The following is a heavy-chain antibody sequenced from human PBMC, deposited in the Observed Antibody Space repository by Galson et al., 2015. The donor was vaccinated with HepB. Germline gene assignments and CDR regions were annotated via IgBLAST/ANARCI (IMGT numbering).Heavy chain of an antibody. CDR3: ARSGGYSSSWDYDS. V-gene: IGHV1-8*01. J-gene: IGHJ4*02. D-gene: IGHD6-13*01. CDR1: GYTFSFYD. CDR2: MNPNSGNR. Sequence: SVKVSCKASGYTFSFYDINWVRQAPGQGLEWMGWMNPNSGNRGYVQRFQGRLTMTRNTSITTAYMELSTLRSEDTAVYYCARSGGYSSSWDYDSWGQGTLVTVSP.